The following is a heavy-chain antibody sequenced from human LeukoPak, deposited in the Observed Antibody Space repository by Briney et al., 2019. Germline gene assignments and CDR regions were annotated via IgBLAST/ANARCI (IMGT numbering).Heavy chain of an antibody. J-gene: IGHJ5*02. CDR3: ARGGVGPTCLGLCRKNWFDP. CDR2: IYYSGST. D-gene: IGHD1-26*01. CDR1: GGSISNYY. Sequence: PSETLSLTCTLSGGSISNYYWSWIRQPPGKGLEWIGYIYYSGSTNYNPSLKSRVTISVDTSKNQFSLKLSSVTAADTAVYYCARGGVGPTCLGLCRKNWFDPWGQGTLVTVSS. V-gene: IGHV4-59*01.